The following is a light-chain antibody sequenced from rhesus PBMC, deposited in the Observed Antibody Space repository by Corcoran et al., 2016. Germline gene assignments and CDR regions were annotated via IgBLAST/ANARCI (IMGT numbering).Light chain of an antibody. Sequence: DIQMTQSPSALSASVGDRVTISCRASQNIYSNLAWYQQKPGKAPKLLIYAASSLKTGVPSRFSGSGSGTDFTLTVSSLQPEDSAGYYCQHYYDNPYSFGQGTKVEIK. V-gene: IGKV1S12*01. CDR2: AAS. CDR1: QNIYSN. J-gene: IGKJ2*01. CDR3: QHYYDNPYS.